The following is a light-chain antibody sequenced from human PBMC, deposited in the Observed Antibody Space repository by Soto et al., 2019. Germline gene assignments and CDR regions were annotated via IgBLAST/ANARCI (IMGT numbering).Light chain of an antibody. CDR2: GAS. J-gene: IGKJ4*01. Sequence: EIVLTQSPATLSLSPGERATLSCRASQSLSGSRLAWYQQKPGLGPRVLVYGASSRAPGIPDRFSGSGSGTDFTLTISRLEPEDFAVYYCQQYSNLHLDFGGGTKVDI. V-gene: IGKV3-20*01. CDR1: QSLSGSR. CDR3: QQYSNLHLD.